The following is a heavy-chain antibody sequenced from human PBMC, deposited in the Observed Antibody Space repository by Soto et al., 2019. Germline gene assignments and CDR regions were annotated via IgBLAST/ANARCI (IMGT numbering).Heavy chain of an antibody. CDR3: ANDPSIAALPGGAFDI. Sequence: GGSLRLSCAASGFTFSSYAMSWVRQAPGKGLEWVSAISGSGGSTYYADSVKGRFPISRDNSKNTLYLQMNSLRAEDTAVYYCANDPSIAALPGGAFDIWGQGTMVTVSS. D-gene: IGHD6-6*01. V-gene: IGHV3-23*01. CDR1: GFTFSSYA. CDR2: ISGSGGST. J-gene: IGHJ3*02.